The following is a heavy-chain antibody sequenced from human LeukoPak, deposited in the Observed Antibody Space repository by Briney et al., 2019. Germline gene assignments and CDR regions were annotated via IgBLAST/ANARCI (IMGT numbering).Heavy chain of an antibody. Sequence: GGSLRLSCAASGFTFSSYAMSWVRQAPGKGLEWVSAISGSGGSTYYADSVKGRFTISRDNSKNTLCLQMNSLRAEGTAVYYCAKGGQMMVEVARRGAFDIWGQGTMVTVSS. V-gene: IGHV3-23*01. J-gene: IGHJ3*02. CDR3: AKGGQMMVEVARRGAFDI. D-gene: IGHD1-1*01. CDR2: ISGSGGST. CDR1: GFTFSSYA.